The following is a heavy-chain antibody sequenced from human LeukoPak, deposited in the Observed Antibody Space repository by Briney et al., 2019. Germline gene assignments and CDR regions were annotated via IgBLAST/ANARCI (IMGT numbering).Heavy chain of an antibody. V-gene: IGHV3-33*08. D-gene: IGHD5-18*01. CDR1: GFMFRSYG. J-gene: IGHJ4*02. CDR2: IWYDGSNK. Sequence: GGSLRLSCAASGFMFRSYGMHWVRQAPGKGLEWVAVIWYDGSNKYYTDSVKGRFTISGDNSNNTLYLQMNSLRVEDTAVYYCARGHVRGYSYGFGYWGQGSLVTVSS. CDR3: ARGHVRGYSYGFGY.